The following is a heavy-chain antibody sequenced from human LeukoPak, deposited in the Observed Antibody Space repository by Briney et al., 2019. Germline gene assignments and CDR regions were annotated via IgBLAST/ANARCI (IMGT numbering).Heavy chain of an antibody. V-gene: IGHV3-7*01. Sequence: GGSLSLSCAASGFSFRNSWMAWVRQAPGKGLEWVALTNEDESAKYYVDSVKGRFTISRDNAKYSLFLQMNSLRDEDTAMYYCARGVNRAYDIWGHGTMVTVSS. CDR1: GFSFRNSW. D-gene: IGHD2-8*01. CDR2: TNEDESAK. J-gene: IGHJ3*02. CDR3: ARGVNRAYDI.